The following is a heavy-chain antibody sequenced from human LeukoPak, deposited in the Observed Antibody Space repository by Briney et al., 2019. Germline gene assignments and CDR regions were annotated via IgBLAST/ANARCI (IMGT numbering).Heavy chain of an antibody. CDR2: IIPIFGTA. CDR1: GGTFSSYA. CDR3: AGDRSYSGSSTHIDY. V-gene: IGHV1-69*05. Sequence: GASVKVSCKASGGTFSSYAISWVRQAPGQGREWMGRIIPIFGTANYAQKFQGRVTITTDESTSTAYMELSSLRSEDTAVYYCAGDRSYSGSSTHIDYWGQGTLVTVSS. D-gene: IGHD1-26*01. J-gene: IGHJ4*02.